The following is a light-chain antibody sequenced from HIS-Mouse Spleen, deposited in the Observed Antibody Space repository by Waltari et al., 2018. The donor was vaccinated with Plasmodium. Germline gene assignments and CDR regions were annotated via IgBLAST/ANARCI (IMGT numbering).Light chain of an antibody. CDR3: YSTDSSGNHRV. CDR2: EDS. V-gene: IGLV3-10*01. Sequence: SYELTPPPSVSVSPGQTARNTCSGDALPQNYAYWYQQKSGQAPVLVIYEDSKRPSGIPERFSGSSSGTMATLTISGAQVEDEADYYCYSTDSSGNHRVFGGGTKLTVL. J-gene: IGLJ3*02. CDR1: ALPQNY.